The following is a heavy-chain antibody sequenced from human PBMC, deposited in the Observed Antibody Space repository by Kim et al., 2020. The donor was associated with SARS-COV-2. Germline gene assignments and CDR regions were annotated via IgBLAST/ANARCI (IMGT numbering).Heavy chain of an antibody. Sequence: SETLSLTCTVSGGSISSYYWSWIRQPPGKGLEWIGYIYYSGSTNYNPSLKSRVTISVDTSKNQFSLKLSSVTAADTAVYYCARVTKGEHRDWGQGTLVTVSS. V-gene: IGHV4-59*01. CDR2: IYYSGST. J-gene: IGHJ4*02. D-gene: IGHD2-8*01. CDR3: ARVTKGEHRD. CDR1: GGSISSYY.